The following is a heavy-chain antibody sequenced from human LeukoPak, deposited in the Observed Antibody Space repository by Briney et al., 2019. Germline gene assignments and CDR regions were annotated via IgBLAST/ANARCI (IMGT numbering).Heavy chain of an antibody. CDR1: GYTFTGYY. Sequence: ASVKVSCKASGYTFTGYYIYWVRQAPGQGLEWMGWINPNSGGTKYAQKFQGWVTMTRDTSINTAYMDLSRLTSDDTAVYYCARDLGVRGVIIKRPKGWFDPWGQGTLVTVSS. CDR3: ARDLGVRGVIIKRPKGWFDP. V-gene: IGHV1-2*04. D-gene: IGHD3-10*01. J-gene: IGHJ5*02. CDR2: INPNSGGT.